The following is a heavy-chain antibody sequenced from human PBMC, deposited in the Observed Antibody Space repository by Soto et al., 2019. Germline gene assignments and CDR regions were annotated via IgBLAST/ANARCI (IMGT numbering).Heavy chain of an antibody. J-gene: IGHJ6*02. V-gene: IGHV3-21*01. Sequence: GGSLRLSCAASGFTFSSYSMNWVRQAPGKGLEWVSSISSSSSYIYYADSVKGRFTISRDNAKNSLYLQMNSLRAEDTAVYYCARDRAPRYSYGYDYYYGMDVWGQGTTVTVSS. CDR2: ISSSSSYI. D-gene: IGHD5-18*01. CDR3: ARDRAPRYSYGYDYYYGMDV. CDR1: GFTFSSYS.